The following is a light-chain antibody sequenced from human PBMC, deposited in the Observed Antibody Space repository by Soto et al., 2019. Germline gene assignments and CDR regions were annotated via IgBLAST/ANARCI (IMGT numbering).Light chain of an antibody. Sequence: DIQMTQSPSSLSASVGDRVTITCRSSQDIANHLGWFQQKPGKPPKRLIYSTSSLQHAVPSRFSGSGSGTDFSLTISRLQTEDFATYFCLQNNTHPWTFGQGTKVEV. CDR3: LQNNTHPWT. CDR2: STS. J-gene: IGKJ1*01. V-gene: IGKV1-17*01. CDR1: QDIANH.